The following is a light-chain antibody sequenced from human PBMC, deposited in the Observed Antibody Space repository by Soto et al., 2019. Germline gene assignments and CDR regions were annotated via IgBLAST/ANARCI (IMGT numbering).Light chain of an antibody. J-gene: IGLJ2*01. CDR2: EVS. V-gene: IGLV2-23*02. CDR1: SSDVGSYNL. Sequence: QSALTQPASVSGSPGQSITLSCTGTSSDVGSYNLVSWYQQHPGKAPEFIIYEVSKRPSGVSNRFSGSKSGNTASLTISGLQAEDEADYYCCSYAHITSVVFGGGTKLTVL. CDR3: CSYAHITSVV.